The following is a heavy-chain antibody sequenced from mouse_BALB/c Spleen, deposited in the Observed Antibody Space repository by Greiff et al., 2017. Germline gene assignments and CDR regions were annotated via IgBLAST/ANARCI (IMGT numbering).Heavy chain of an antibody. J-gene: IGHJ3*01. V-gene: IGHV5-15*02. CDR3: ARDLGAY. CDR1: GFTFSDYG. D-gene: IGHD3-3*01. Sequence: EVQLVESGGGLVQPGGSRKLSCAASGFTFSDYGMAWVRQAPGKGPEWVAFISNLAYSIYYADTVTGRFTISRENAKNTLYLEMSSLRSEDTAMYYCARDLGAYWGQGTLVTVSA. CDR2: ISNLAYSI.